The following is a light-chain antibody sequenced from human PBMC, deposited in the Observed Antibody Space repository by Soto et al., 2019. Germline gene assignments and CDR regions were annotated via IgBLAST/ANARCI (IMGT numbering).Light chain of an antibody. Sequence: DILMTQAAPSLRVTPGEPAYISCGSSQNLLHSMGQNSLDWYLQQPGQSPQFLIYLGSNRASGLLVLFSGSGSGTDFTLKISRVEAEDFGVYYCMQALQIPWTFGQGTKVDIK. J-gene: IGKJ1*01. CDR1: QNLLHSMGQNS. CDR3: MQALQIPWT. CDR2: LGS. V-gene: IGKV2-28*01.